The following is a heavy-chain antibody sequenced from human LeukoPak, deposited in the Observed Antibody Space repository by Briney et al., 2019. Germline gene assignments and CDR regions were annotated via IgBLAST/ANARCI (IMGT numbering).Heavy chain of an antibody. V-gene: IGHV4-59*01. CDR1: GGSISSYY. CDR2: IYYSGST. Sequence: PSETLSLTCTVSGGSISSYYWSWIRQPPGKGLEWIGYIYYSGSTNYNPSLKSRVTISVDTSKNQFSLKLSSVTAADTAVYYCARDKRITIFGVGVHAFDIWGQGTMVTVSS. D-gene: IGHD3-3*01. CDR3: ARDKRITIFGVGVHAFDI. J-gene: IGHJ3*02.